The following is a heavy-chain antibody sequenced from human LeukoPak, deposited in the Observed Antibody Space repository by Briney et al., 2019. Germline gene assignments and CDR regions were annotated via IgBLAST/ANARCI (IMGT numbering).Heavy chain of an antibody. D-gene: IGHD2-2*01. V-gene: IGHV4-4*07. Sequence: TSETLSLTCTVSGGSISSYYWSWIRQPAGKGLEWIGRIYSSGSTNYNPSLKSRVTMSVATSKNQFSLKLSSVTAADTAVYYCARDVVVPATANYYHYYYYMDVWGKGTAVTVSS. CDR2: IYSSGST. CDR3: ARDVVVPATANYYHYYYYMDV. J-gene: IGHJ6*03. CDR1: GGSISSYY.